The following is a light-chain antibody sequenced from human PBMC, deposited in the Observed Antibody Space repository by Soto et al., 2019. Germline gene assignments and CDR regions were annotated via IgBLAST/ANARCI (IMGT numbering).Light chain of an antibody. CDR1: QSVASY. CDR2: GAS. J-gene: IGKJ5*01. Sequence: EIVLTQSPDTLSLSPGERATLSCRASQSVASYLAWYQQKPGQAPSLLIYGASNRATGIPARFSGSGSGTDFTLTISSLEPEDFAIYYCQQRSDWPITIGQGTRLEIK. V-gene: IGKV3-11*01. CDR3: QQRSDWPIT.